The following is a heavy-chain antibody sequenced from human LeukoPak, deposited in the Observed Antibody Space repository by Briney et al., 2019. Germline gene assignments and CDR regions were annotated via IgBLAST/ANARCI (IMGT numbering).Heavy chain of an antibody. CDR3: ARGLESGSYFKS. D-gene: IGHD1-26*01. CDR1: GYTFTSYD. Sequence: ASVKVSCKASGYTFTSYDINWVRQAPGQGLEWMGIINPSGGSTSYAQKFQGRVTMTRDTSTSTVYMELSSLRSEDTAVYYCARGLESGSYFKSWGQGTLVTVSS. J-gene: IGHJ4*02. V-gene: IGHV1-46*01. CDR2: INPSGGST.